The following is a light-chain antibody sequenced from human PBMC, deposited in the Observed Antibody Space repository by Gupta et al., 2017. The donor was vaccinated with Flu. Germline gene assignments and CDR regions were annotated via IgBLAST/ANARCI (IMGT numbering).Light chain of an antibody. CDR2: HAS. CDR3: HQYAASPLT. CDR1: QSVGRNY. J-gene: IGKJ4*01. Sequence: IVLTQSPGTLSLSPGERVTLSCRASQSVGRNYLAWFQQKPGQSPRLLIDHASNRATGIPDRFSGSGSGTDFTLTINGLEPEDFAVYYCHQYAASPLTFGGGAKVE. V-gene: IGKV3-20*01.